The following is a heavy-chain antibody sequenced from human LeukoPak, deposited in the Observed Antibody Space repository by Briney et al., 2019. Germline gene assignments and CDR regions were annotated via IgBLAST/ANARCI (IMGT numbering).Heavy chain of an antibody. J-gene: IGHJ6*02. CDR3: AKEWPWENYYYGMNV. Sequence: PGRSLRLSCAASGFSFRNYGMHWVRQAPGKGLEWVAVISYAGSNIAYADSVKGRFTISRDNSKNTLYLQMNSLRPEDTAVYHCAKEWPWENYYYGMNVWGQGTTVTVSS. D-gene: IGHD1-26*01. CDR2: ISYAGSNI. CDR1: GFSFRNYG. V-gene: IGHV3-30*18.